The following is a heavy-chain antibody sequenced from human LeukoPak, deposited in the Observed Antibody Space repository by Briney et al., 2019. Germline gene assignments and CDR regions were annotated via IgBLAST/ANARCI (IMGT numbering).Heavy chain of an antibody. CDR3: ARVIGDGYNYMDC. CDR2: IYYSGST. D-gene: IGHD5-12*01. CDR1: GGSISSYY. Sequence: SETLSLTCTVSGGSISSYYWSWIRQPPGKGLEWIGYIYYSGSTNYNPSLKSRVTISVDTSKNQFSLKLSSVTAADTVVYYCARVIGDGYNYMDCWGQGTLVTVSS. J-gene: IGHJ4*02. V-gene: IGHV4-59*08.